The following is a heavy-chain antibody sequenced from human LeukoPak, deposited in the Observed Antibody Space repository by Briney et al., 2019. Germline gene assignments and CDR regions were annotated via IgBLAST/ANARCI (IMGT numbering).Heavy chain of an antibody. CDR3: ARGTILNWFDP. V-gene: IGHV4-59*01. D-gene: IGHD3-3*01. J-gene: IGHJ5*02. CDR2: IYYSGST. CDR1: GGSISSYY. Sequence: SETLSLTCTVSGGSISSYYWSWIRQPPGKGLEWVGYIYYSGSTNYNPSLKSRVTISVDTSKNQFSLKLSSVTSADTAVYYCARGTILNWFDPWGQGTLVTVSS.